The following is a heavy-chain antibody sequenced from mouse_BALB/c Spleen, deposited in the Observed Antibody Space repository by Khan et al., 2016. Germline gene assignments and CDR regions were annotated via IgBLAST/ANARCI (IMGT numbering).Heavy chain of an antibody. D-gene: IGHD1-1*01. J-gene: IGHJ2*01. Sequence: QVQLKQSGAELARPGASVKLSCKASGYTFTSYWMQWVKQRPGQGLECIGAIYPGDGDPRYTQKFKGKATLTADKSSSTAYMQLSSLASEDSAVYYCASYYGSSYDYFDYWGQGTTLTVSS. CDR2: IYPGDGDP. CDR1: GYTFTSYW. CDR3: ASYYGSSYDYFDY. V-gene: IGHV1-87*01.